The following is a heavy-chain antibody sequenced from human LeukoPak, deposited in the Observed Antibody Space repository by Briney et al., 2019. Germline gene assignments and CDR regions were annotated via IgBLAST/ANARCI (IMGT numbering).Heavy chain of an antibody. Sequence: QTGGSLRLSCAASGFTFSTYTMYCVRHPPGKRLEWVSIIGNNGGGIHYADSVKGRFTISRDNFKNALYLQMNSLRVEDTAVYYCAIDPNWGTHSWGQGVLVTVSS. CDR2: IGNNGGGI. J-gene: IGHJ4*02. D-gene: IGHD7-27*01. V-gene: IGHV3-23*01. CDR1: GFTFSTYT. CDR3: AIDPNWGTHS.